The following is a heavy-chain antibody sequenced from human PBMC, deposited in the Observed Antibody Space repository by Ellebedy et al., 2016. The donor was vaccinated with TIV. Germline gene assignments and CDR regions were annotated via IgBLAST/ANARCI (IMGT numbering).Heavy chain of an antibody. CDR3: ARSYDALTVYLNHMDV. CDR1: GYTFTSYV. Sequence: ASVKVSCKASGYTFTSYVIHWVRQAPGQSLEWMGWIDVGVGDTKYSQKFQGRVTITRDTAANTAYMELSSLRSEDTAVYYCARSYDALTVYLNHMDVWGKGTTVTVSS. J-gene: IGHJ6*03. V-gene: IGHV1-3*01. D-gene: IGHD3-9*01. CDR2: IDVGVGDT.